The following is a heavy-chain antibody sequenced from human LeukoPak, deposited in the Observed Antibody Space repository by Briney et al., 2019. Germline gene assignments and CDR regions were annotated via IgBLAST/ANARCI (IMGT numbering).Heavy chain of an antibody. J-gene: IGHJ6*04. V-gene: IGHV3-48*03. Sequence: GGSLRLSCAASGFTFSSYEMNWVRQAPGKGLEWVAYISSSGSTIYYADSVKGRFTISRDNAKNSLYLQMNSLRAEDTAVYYFAELGITMIGGVWGKGTTVTISS. CDR3: AELGITMIGGV. CDR1: GFTFSSYE. CDR2: ISSSGSTI. D-gene: IGHD3-10*02.